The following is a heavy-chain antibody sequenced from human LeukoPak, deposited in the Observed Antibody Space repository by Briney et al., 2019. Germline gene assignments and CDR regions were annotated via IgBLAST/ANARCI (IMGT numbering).Heavy chain of an antibody. CDR3: ARDPEYCSGGSCYSGYYYGMDV. CDR2: ISAYNGNT. Sequence: ASVKVSCKASGYTFTSYAISWVRQAPGHGLEWMGCISAYNGNTNYAQKLQGRVTMTTDTSTTSTVYMELSSLRSEDTAVYYCARDPEYCSGGSCYSGYYYGMDVWGKGTTVTVSS. D-gene: IGHD2-15*01. CDR1: GYTFTSYA. V-gene: IGHV1-18*01. J-gene: IGHJ6*04.